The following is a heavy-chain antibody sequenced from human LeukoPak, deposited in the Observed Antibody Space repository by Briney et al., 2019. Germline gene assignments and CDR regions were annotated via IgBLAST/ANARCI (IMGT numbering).Heavy chain of an antibody. D-gene: IGHD3-10*02. CDR1: GGSFTGYY. V-gene: IGHV4-34*01. Sequence: SETLSLTCAVYGGSFTGYYWNYIRQSPEKGLEWIGEINHSGSTNYNPSLKSRVTISVDTSKNQFSLKMNSVTAADTAVYYCAELGITMIGGVWGKGTTVTISS. CDR3: AELGITMIGGV. CDR2: INHSGST. J-gene: IGHJ6*04.